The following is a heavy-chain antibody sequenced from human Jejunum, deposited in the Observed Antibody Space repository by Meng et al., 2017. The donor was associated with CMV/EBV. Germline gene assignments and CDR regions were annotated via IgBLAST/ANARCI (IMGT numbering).Heavy chain of an antibody. CDR2: ISSSSRYI. Sequence: GRLGDSGGGLVKPGGSLRLSCIGSGFTFRSYNMNWVRQAPGKGLEWVSSISSSSRYINYADSVKGRFTISRDNAKNSLYLQMNSLRVEDSAIYYCARDIDHWGQGTLVTVSS. CDR1: GFTFRSYN. J-gene: IGHJ5*02. V-gene: IGHV3-21*01. CDR3: ARDIDH.